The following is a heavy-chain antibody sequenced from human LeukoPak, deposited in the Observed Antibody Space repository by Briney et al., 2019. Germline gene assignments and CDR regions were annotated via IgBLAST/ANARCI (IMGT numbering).Heavy chain of an antibody. CDR1: GFTFSSYG. CDR2: ISYDGSNK. Sequence: GGSLRLSCAASGFTFSSYGMHWVRQAPGKGLECVAVISYDGSNKYYADSAKGRFTISRDNSKNTLYLQMNSLRAEDTAVYYCARTYYDILTAYNPYFDYWGQGTLVTVSS. D-gene: IGHD3-9*01. V-gene: IGHV3-30*03. CDR3: ARTYYDILTAYNPYFDY. J-gene: IGHJ4*02.